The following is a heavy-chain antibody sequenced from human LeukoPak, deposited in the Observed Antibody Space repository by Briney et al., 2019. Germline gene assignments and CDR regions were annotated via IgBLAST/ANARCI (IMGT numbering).Heavy chain of an antibody. Sequence: GGSLRLSCAASGFTFDDYAMHWVRQAPGKGLEWVSGISWNSGSIGYADSVEGRFTISRDNAKNSLYLQMNSLRAEDTALYYCAKGYCSSTSCIFDYWGQGTLVTVSS. CDR3: AKGYCSSTSCIFDY. J-gene: IGHJ4*02. D-gene: IGHD2-2*01. CDR2: ISWNSGSI. CDR1: GFTFDDYA. V-gene: IGHV3-9*01.